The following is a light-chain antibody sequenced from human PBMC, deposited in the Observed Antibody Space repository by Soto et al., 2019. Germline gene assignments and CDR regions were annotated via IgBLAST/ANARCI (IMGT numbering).Light chain of an antibody. J-gene: IGLJ2*01. CDR3: GTWDSSLSAGQV. CDR2: DNS. Sequence: QSVFTQPPSVSAAPGQRVTISCSGSSSNIGRNFVSWYQQLPGTAPRLLIYDNSQRPSGIPDRFSGSKSGTSATLGITGLQTGDEADYYCGTWDSSLSAGQVFGGGTKLTVL. V-gene: IGLV1-51*01. CDR1: SSNIGRNF.